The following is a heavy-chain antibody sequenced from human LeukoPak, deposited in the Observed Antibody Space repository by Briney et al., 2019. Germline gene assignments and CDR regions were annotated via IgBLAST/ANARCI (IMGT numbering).Heavy chain of an antibody. CDR3: AKASSWYPTFDY. V-gene: IGHV3-23*01. CDR1: GFTFSSFA. J-gene: IGHJ4*02. D-gene: IGHD6-13*01. Sequence: SGGYLRLYCAASGFTFSSFAMSWVRQAPGKGLEGVSAISGSGGSTYYADSVRGRFTISRDNSKNTLYLQMNSLRAEYTAVYYCAKASSWYPTFDYWGQGTLVTVSS. CDR2: ISGSGGST.